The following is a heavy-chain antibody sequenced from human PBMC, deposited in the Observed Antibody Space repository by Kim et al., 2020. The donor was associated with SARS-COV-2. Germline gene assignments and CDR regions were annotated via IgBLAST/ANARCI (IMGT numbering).Heavy chain of an antibody. V-gene: IGHV3-23*01. CDR2: ISGSGGST. Sequence: GGSLRLSCAASGFTFSNYAMSWVRQAPGKGLEWVSAISGSGGSTYYADSVKGRFTISRDNSKNTLYLQMNSLRAEDTAVYYCAKDRRRVEVTIFGVVIIRWGFDPWGQGNLVTVSS. D-gene: IGHD3-3*01. J-gene: IGHJ5*02. CDR3: AKDRRRVEVTIFGVVIIRWGFDP. CDR1: GFTFSNYA.